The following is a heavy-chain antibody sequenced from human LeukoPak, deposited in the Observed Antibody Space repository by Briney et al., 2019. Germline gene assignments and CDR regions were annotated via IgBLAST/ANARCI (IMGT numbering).Heavy chain of an antibody. D-gene: IGHD2-2*01. CDR3: ARRSQVVPAAGRPFDI. Sequence: SETLSLTCTVSGGSISSSSYYWGWIRQPPGKGLEWIGSIYYSGSTYYNPSLKSRVTISVDTSKNQFSLKLSSVTAADTAVYYCARRSQVVPAAGRPFDIWGQGTMVTVSS. CDR1: GGSISSSSYY. CDR2: IYYSGST. V-gene: IGHV4-39*01. J-gene: IGHJ3*02.